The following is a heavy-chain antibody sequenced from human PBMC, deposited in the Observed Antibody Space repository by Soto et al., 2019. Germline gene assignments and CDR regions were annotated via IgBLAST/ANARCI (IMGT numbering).Heavy chain of an antibody. D-gene: IGHD5-12*01. Sequence: PGGSLRLSCAASGFTFSSYGMHWVRQAPGKGLEWVAVISYDGSNKYYADSVKGRFTISRDNSKNTLYLQMNSLRAEDKAVYYCAKDRIGLRRIWDYYGMDVWGQGTTVTVSS. CDR2: ISYDGSNK. J-gene: IGHJ6*02. CDR1: GFTFSSYG. CDR3: AKDRIGLRRIWDYYGMDV. V-gene: IGHV3-30*18.